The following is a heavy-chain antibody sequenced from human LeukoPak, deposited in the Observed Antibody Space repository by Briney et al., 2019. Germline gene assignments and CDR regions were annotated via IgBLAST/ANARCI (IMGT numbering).Heavy chain of an antibody. CDR1: GFTFSNYN. CDR3: TTRVEETTLYAHDY. V-gene: IGHV3-21*01. Sequence: GGSLRLSCAASGFTFSNYNMNWVRQAPGKGLEWVSSISGSSSYIYYADSVKGRFTISRGNAKNSLSLQMNGLRAEDTAIYYCTTRVEETTLYAHDYWGQGTLVTVSS. J-gene: IGHJ4*02. CDR2: ISGSSSYI. D-gene: IGHD1-1*01.